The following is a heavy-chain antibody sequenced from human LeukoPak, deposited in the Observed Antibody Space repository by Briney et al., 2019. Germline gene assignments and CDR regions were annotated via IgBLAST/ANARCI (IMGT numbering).Heavy chain of an antibody. CDR3: ARSDGYGLVDI. CDR1: GGSISSNY. V-gene: IGHV4-59*01. D-gene: IGHD3-10*01. CDR2: ISYSGST. Sequence: SATLSLTRTVSGGSISSNYWSWIRQPPGKGLEWIGYISYSGSTNYDPSFKSRVTISVDTSKNQFSLKLSSVTAADTAVYDCARSDGYGLVDIWGQGTMVTVSS. J-gene: IGHJ3*01.